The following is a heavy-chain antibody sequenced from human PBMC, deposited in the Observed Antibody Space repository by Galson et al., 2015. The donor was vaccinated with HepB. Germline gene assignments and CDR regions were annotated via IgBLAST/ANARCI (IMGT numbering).Heavy chain of an antibody. V-gene: IGHV1-18*01. CDR1: GYTFTSYG. Sequence: SVKVSCKASGYTFTSYGISWVRQAPGQGLEWMGWISAYNGNTNYAQKLQGRVTMTTDTSTSTAYMELRSLRSDDTAAYYCAREGSGGYYYSPSDYYYYMDVWGKGTTVTVSS. CDR3: AREGSGGYYYSPSDYYYYMDV. D-gene: IGHD1-26*01. J-gene: IGHJ6*03. CDR2: ISAYNGNT.